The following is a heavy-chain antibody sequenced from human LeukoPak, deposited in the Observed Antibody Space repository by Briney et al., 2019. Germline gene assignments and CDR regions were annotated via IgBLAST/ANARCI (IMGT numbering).Heavy chain of an antibody. V-gene: IGHV3-74*01. D-gene: IGHD3-10*01. Sequence: PGGSLRLSCAASGFTFSSYWMHWVRQAPGKGLVWVSRINSDGSSTSYADSVKGRFTISRDNAKNSLYLQMNSLRAEDTAVYYCARPGGYGVQPLDFWGQGTLVTVSS. J-gene: IGHJ4*02. CDR1: GFTFSSYW. CDR3: ARPGGYGVQPLDF. CDR2: INSDGSST.